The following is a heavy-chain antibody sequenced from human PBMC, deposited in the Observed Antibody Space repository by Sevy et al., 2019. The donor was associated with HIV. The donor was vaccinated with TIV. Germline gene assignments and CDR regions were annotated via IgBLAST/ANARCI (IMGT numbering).Heavy chain of an antibody. V-gene: IGHV3-11*06. CDR3: AKDARVYSSSHFDY. J-gene: IGHJ4*02. CDR2: ISSGSTYR. D-gene: IGHD6-13*01. Sequence: GGSLRLSCAASGFTFSDYYMTWIRQAPGKGLEWVSYISSGSTYRNYADSVKGRLTISRDNAKNSLYLQMNSRRAEDTAVYYCAKDARVYSSSHFDYWGQGTLVTVSS. CDR1: GFTFSDYY.